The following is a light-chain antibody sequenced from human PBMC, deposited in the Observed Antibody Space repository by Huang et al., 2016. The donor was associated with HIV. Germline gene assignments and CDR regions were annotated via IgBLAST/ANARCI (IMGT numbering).Light chain of an antibody. V-gene: IGKV4-1*01. J-gene: IGKJ1*01. CDR2: WAS. CDR3: QQYNAWPSTWT. CDR1: QSVLYSSNNKNY. Sequence: DIVMTQSPDSLAVSLGERATINCKSSQSVLYSSNNKNYLAWYQQKPGQPPKLLIYWASTRESGVPDRFSGSGSGTDFTLTITSLRSEDSAVYYCQQYNAWPSTWTFGQGTRMEIK.